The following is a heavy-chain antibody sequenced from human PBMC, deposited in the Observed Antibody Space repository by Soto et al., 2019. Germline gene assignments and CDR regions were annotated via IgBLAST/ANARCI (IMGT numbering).Heavy chain of an antibody. CDR3: ARQRWFDY. Sequence: QVPLQESGPGLVKPSETLSLTCTVSGGSINNYHWNWIRQPPGKGLEWIGYISYSGGANYNPSLKSRVTISLDMSRNYFSLKLSSVTAADTAVYYCARQRWFDYWGQGALVTVSS. CDR1: GGSINNYH. V-gene: IGHV4-59*08. J-gene: IGHJ4*02. CDR2: ISYSGGA.